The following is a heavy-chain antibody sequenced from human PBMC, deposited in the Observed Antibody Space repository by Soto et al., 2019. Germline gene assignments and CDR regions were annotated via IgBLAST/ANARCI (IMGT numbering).Heavy chain of an antibody. CDR2: IYATGTT. CDR3: VRDGTKTLRDWFDP. J-gene: IGHJ5*02. V-gene: IGHV4-4*07. CDR1: GASISGFY. D-gene: IGHD1-1*01. Sequence: SETLSLTCTVSGASISGFYWSWIRKSAGKGLEWSGRIYATGTTDYNPSLKSRVMMSVDTSKKQFSLKLRSVTAADTAVYYCVRDGTKTLRDWFDPWGQGISVTVSS.